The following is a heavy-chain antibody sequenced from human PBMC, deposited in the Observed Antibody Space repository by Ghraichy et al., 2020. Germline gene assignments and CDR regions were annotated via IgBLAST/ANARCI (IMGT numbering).Heavy chain of an antibody. D-gene: IGHD1-7*01. CDR1: GFTFSSYR. CDR3: TRGGGTTSIQGV. CDR2: ISSSSRFI. Sequence: GGSLRLSCAASGFTFSSYRMNWVRQAPGKGLEWVSSISSSSRFIYYADSVKGRFTISKDNAKNSLSLQMNSLRAEDTAVYYCTRGGGTTSIQGVWGQGTTVTVSS. J-gene: IGHJ6*02. V-gene: IGHV3-21*01.